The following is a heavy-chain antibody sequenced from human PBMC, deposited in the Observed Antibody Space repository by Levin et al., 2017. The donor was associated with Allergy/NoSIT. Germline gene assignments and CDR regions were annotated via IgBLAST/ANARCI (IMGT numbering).Heavy chain of an antibody. CDR1: GFTFNSYD. CDR3: ARYSYDSSGYGYYYGMDV. CDR2: ISGSGGVI. J-gene: IGHJ6*02. V-gene: IGHV3-48*03. D-gene: IGHD3-22*01. Sequence: GESLKISCAASGFTFNSYDMNWVRQAPGKGLEWVSYISGSGGVIYYAGSVRGRFTISRDNAKNSLYLQMNSLRAEDTAVYYCARYSYDSSGYGYYYGMDVWGQGTTDTVSS.